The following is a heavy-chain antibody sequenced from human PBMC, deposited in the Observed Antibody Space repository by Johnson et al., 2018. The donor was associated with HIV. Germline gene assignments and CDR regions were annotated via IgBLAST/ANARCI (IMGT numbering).Heavy chain of an antibody. V-gene: IGHV3-11*01. Sequence: QVQLVESGGGLVKPGGSLRLSCAASGFTFSNAWMSWVRQAPGKGLEWVSYISSSGSTIYYADSVKGRFTISRDNAKNSLYLQMNSLRAEDTALYYCARAKVGGEAFDIWGQGTMVTVSS. D-gene: IGHD1-26*01. J-gene: IGHJ3*02. CDR1: GFTFSNAW. CDR2: ISSSGSTI. CDR3: ARAKVGGEAFDI.